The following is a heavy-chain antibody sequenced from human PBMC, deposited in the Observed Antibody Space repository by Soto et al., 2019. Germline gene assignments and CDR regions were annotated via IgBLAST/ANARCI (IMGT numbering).Heavy chain of an antibody. D-gene: IGHD3-10*01. CDR3: VSVPTGRGVFHD. CDR1: GFTFASYN. V-gene: IGHV3-21*02. Sequence: EVQLVESGGGLVTFGGYLRLSCASSGFTFASYNMLWVRQAPGKGLEWVASISHHSDYIYHADSVKGRFTVSRDNAKNSLFLQMYSLRLEDTALYFCVSVPTGRGVFHDWGQGTLVTVSS. CDR2: ISHHSDYI. J-gene: IGHJ1*01.